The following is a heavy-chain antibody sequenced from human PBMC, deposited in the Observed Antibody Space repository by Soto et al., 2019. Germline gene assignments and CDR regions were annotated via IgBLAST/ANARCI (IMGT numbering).Heavy chain of an antibody. CDR2: IKSKTDGETT. Sequence: EVQLVESGGGLVEPGGSLRLSCAVSGFTFSNAWMNWVRQAPGKGLEWVGHIKSKTDGETTDYAAPVKGRFTISRDDSKNTPYLQMNSLKTEDTAMYYCTTDFMATWDWDYFDYWGQGTLVTVSS. CDR3: TTDFMATWDWDYFDY. CDR1: GFTFSNAW. V-gene: IGHV3-15*07. D-gene: IGHD5-12*01. J-gene: IGHJ4*02.